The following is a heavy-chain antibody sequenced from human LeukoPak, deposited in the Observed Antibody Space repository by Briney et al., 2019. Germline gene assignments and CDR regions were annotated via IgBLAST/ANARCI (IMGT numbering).Heavy chain of an antibody. Sequence: SVKVSCKASGGTLNSYVISWVRQAPGQGLEWMGGIIPISGTTNYAQKFQGRVTITADKSTSTAYMELSSLRSEDTAVYYCAREIGPRQLHLWASAFDYWGQGTLVTVSS. V-gene: IGHV1-69*06. CDR1: GGTLNSYV. CDR3: AREIGPRQLHLWASAFDY. CDR2: IIPISGTT. J-gene: IGHJ4*02. D-gene: IGHD5-18*01.